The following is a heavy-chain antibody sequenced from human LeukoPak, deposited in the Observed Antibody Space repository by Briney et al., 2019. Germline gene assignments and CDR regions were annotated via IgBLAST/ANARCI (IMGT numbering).Heavy chain of an antibody. CDR1: GITFSSYG. V-gene: IGHV3-7*01. CDR3: AGGQGYLIEL. D-gene: IGHD2-15*01. Sequence: GGSLRLSCVGSGITFSSYGMNWVRQAPGKGLEWVAIIKQDGSETQYVDSVKGRLTISRDNAQNSLYLQINNLRAEDTAVYYCAGGQGYLIELWGQGTLVTVSS. J-gene: IGHJ4*02. CDR2: IKQDGSET.